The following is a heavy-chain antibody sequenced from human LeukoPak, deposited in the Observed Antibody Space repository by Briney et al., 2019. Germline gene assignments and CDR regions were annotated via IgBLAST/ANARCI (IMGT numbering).Heavy chain of an antibody. CDR2: IYYSGST. CDR1: GGSISSYY. D-gene: IGHD2-15*01. CDR3: ARAGSGGAAYFDY. Sequence: SETLSLTCTVSGGSISSYYWSWIRQPPGKGLEWIGYIYYSGSTYYNPSLKSRVTISVDTSKNQFSLKLSSVTAADTAVYYCARAGSGGAAYFDYWGQGTLVTVSS. J-gene: IGHJ4*02. V-gene: IGHV4-59*12.